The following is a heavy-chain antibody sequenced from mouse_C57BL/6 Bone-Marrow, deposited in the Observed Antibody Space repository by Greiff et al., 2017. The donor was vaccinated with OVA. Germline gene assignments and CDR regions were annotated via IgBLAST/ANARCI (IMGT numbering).Heavy chain of an antibody. CDR1: GFTFSSYA. J-gene: IGHJ2*01. V-gene: IGHV5-4*01. CDR2: ISDGGSYT. CDR3: ARDPRYGADY. D-gene: IGHD1-1*01. Sequence: EVKLMESGGGLVKPGGSLKLSCAASGFTFSSYAMSWVRQTPEKRLEWVATISDGGSYTYYPDNVKGRFTISRDNAKNNLYLQMSHLKSEDTAMYYCARDPRYGADYWGQGTTLTVSS.